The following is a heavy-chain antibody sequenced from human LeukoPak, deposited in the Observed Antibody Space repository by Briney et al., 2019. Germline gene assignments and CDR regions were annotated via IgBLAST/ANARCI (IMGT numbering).Heavy chain of an antibody. Sequence: SGTLSLTCTVSGGSISSYYWSWIRQPPGKGLEWIGYIYYSGSTNYNPSLKSRVTISVDTSKNQFSLKLSSVTAADTAVYYCARAGVYCSSTSCGPDAFDIWGQGTMVTVSS. D-gene: IGHD2-2*01. V-gene: IGHV4-59*01. CDR3: ARAGVYCSSTSCGPDAFDI. CDR1: GGSISSYY. CDR2: IYYSGST. J-gene: IGHJ3*02.